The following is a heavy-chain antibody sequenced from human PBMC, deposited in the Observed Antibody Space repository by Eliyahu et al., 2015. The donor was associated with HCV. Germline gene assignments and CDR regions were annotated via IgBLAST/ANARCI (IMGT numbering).Heavy chain of an antibody. J-gene: IGHJ5*02. CDR2: XYYTGST. V-gene: IGHV4-39*01. CDR3: ARGQGIPIFGVITKWFDP. Sequence: QLQLQESGPGLVXPSETLSLTCTVSGDSFSSRSYYWGWIRXPPGXGLEWIGSXYYTGSTYYNPSLKSRVTIXVDTSKNQFSLKLSSVTAADTAVYYCARGQGIPIFGVITKWFDPWGQGTLVTVSS. D-gene: IGHD3-3*01. CDR1: GDSFSSRSYY.